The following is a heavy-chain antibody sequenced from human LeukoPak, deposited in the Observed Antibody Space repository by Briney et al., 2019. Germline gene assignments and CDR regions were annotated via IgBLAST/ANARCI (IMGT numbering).Heavy chain of an antibody. Sequence: GASVKVSCKASGGTFSSYAISWVRQAPGQGLEWMGGIIPTFGTANYAQKFQGRVTITADESTSTAYMELSSLRSEDTAVYSCARALLSSTYMDVWGKGTTVTVSS. V-gene: IGHV1-69*13. CDR1: GGTFSSYA. J-gene: IGHJ6*03. CDR2: IIPTFGTA. CDR3: ARALLSSTYMDV. D-gene: IGHD2-2*01.